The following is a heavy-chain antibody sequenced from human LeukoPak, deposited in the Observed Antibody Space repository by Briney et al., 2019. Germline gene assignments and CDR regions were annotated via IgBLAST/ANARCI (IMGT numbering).Heavy chain of an antibody. CDR3: ARREYGSSGNDY. Sequence: PSETLSLTCAVSGCSISSGYYWGWIRQPPGKGPEWNGSIDHSGSTYYTPSLKSRVTISVDTSKNQFSLKLSSVTAADTAGCYCARREYGSSGNDYWGQGTLVTVSS. V-gene: IGHV4-38-2*01. D-gene: IGHD6-6*01. CDR1: GCSISSGYY. CDR2: IDHSGST. J-gene: IGHJ4*02.